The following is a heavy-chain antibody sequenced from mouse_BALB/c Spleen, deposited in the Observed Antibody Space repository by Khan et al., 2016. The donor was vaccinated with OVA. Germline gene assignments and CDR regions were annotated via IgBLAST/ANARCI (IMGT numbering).Heavy chain of an antibody. J-gene: IGHJ3*01. Sequence: VQLKQSGTVLARPGASVKMSCKASGYTFTSYWMHWVKQRPGQGLEWIGDIYPGNTDTNYNQKFKGKAILSAVTSTSTAYLELSSLKNEDFAVLYCTTRNWDGGWFAYGGQGTLDTVS. CDR1: GYTFTSYW. V-gene: IGHV1-5*01. D-gene: IGHD4-1*01. CDR3: TTRNWDGGWFAY. CDR2: IYPGNTDT.